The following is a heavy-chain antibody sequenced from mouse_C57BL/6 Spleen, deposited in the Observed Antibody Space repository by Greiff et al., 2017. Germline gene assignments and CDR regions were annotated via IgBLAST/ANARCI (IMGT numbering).Heavy chain of an antibody. CDR1: GYTFTDYE. J-gene: IGHJ3*01. V-gene: IGHV1-15*01. Sequence: QVQLKESGAELVRPGASVTLSCKASGYTFTDYEMHWVQQTPVHGLEWIGAIDPETGGTAYNQKFKGKAILTADKYSSTAYMELRSLTSEDSAVYYCTSQYDYDWAWFAYWGQGTLVTVSA. CDR3: TSQYDYDWAWFAY. D-gene: IGHD2-4*01. CDR2: IDPETGGT.